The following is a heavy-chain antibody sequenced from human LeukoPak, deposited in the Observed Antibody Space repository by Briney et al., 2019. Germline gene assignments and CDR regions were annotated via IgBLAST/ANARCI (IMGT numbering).Heavy chain of an antibody. CDR3: ARDPRSSGYCSGGSCSDWFDP. CDR1: GGSVSRGSYY. D-gene: IGHD2-15*01. CDR2: IYYSGST. V-gene: IGHV4-61*01. Sequence: PSETLSLNSTVSGGSVSRGSYYWSWIRQPPGKGLEWIGNIYYSGSTNYNPSLNTRVTISLDTSNNQFSLTLRSVNAADTAVYYCARDPRSSGYCSGGSCSDWFDPWGQGTLVTVSS. J-gene: IGHJ5*02.